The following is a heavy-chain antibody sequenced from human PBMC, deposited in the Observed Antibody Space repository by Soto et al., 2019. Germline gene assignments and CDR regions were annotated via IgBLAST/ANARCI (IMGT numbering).Heavy chain of an antibody. CDR3: AKGQTGGVSSTWSKDY. CDR2: ISGSGGYT. J-gene: IGHJ4*02. V-gene: IGHV3-23*01. CDR1: GFTFSSYA. D-gene: IGHD6-13*01. Sequence: GGSLRLSCAASGFTFSSYALSWVRQAPGKGLEWVSAISGSGGYTYYADSVKGRFTISRDNSKNTLYLQMNSLRAEDTAVYYCAKGQTGGVSSTWSKDYWGQGTLVTVSS.